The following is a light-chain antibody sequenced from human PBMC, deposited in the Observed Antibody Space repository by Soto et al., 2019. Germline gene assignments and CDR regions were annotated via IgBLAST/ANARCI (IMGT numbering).Light chain of an antibody. CDR2: DAS. Sequence: EILMTQSPATLSVSPGERATLSCRASQSVSSNLAWYQQKPGQAPRLLIYDASSRATGISDRFSGSGSGTDFTLTISRLEPEDFAVYYCQQYGSSPTFGQGTKVDI. CDR1: QSVSSN. CDR3: QQYGSSPT. J-gene: IGKJ1*01. V-gene: IGKV3-20*01.